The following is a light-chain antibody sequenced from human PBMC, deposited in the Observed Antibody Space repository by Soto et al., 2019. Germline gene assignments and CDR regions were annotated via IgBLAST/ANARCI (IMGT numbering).Light chain of an antibody. CDR1: SSDVGSHNF. J-gene: IGLJ3*02. CDR2: GVR. Sequence: QSALTQPASVSGSPGQSITISCTGTSSDVGSHNFVSWYQQHPGKAPKLMIYGVRERPSGVSNRFSGSKSGNTASLTISGLQAEDEADYYCCSDAGSLTWVFGGGTKVTV. CDR3: CSDAGSLTWV. V-gene: IGLV2-23*02.